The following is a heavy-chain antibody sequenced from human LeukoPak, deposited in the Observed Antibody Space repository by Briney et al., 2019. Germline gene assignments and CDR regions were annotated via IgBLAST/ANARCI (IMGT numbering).Heavy chain of an antibody. D-gene: IGHD6-6*01. V-gene: IGHV1-69*01. J-gene: IGHJ6*02. CDR3: ARTVVYSSSSPYYYGMDV. CDR2: ITPIFGTA. Sequence: GASVKVSCKASGGTFSSHTISWVRQTPGQGLEWMGGITPIFGTAKYAQKFQGRVTITAVESMSTAYMELSSLRSEDTAVYYCARTVVYSSSSPYYYGMDVWGQGTTVTVSS. CDR1: GGTFSSHT.